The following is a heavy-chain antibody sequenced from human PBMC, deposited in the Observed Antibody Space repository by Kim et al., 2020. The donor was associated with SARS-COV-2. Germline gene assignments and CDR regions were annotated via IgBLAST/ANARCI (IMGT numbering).Heavy chain of an antibody. Sequence: GGSLRLSCAASGLTLSRYGMHWVRQVPGKGLEWVSFISYDGSVKYYADSVKGRFTISRDNSKNTLDLQMNSLRAEDTAVYYCAKGAVAGNDAFHMWGQGTMHTVSS. D-gene: IGHD6-19*01. CDR2: ISYDGSVK. V-gene: IGHV3-30*18. J-gene: IGHJ3*02. CDR1: GLTLSRYG. CDR3: AKGAVAGNDAFHM.